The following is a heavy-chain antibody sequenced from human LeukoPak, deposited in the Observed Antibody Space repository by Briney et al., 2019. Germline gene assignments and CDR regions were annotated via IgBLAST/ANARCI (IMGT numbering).Heavy chain of an antibody. CDR3: ARSVPVGRSSGYYPDY. V-gene: IGHV1-46*01. CDR1: GYTFTSYY. D-gene: IGHD3-22*01. J-gene: IGHJ4*02. CDR2: INPSGGST. Sequence: ASVKVSCTASGYTFTSYYMHWVRQAPGQGLEWMGIINPSGGSTSYAQKFQGRVTMTRDTSTSTVYMELSSLRSEDTAVYYCARSVPVGRSSGYYPDYWGQGTLVTVSS.